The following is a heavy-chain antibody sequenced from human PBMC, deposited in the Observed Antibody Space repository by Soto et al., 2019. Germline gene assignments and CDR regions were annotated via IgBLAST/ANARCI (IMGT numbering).Heavy chain of an antibody. CDR3: AIHISNLRYYYYAMDV. CDR2: IYPGDSDT. D-gene: IGHD4-4*01. V-gene: IGHV5-51*01. Sequence: RGESLKISSKGSGYTFTDYWIYCARQLPVKGLEWMGIIYPGDSDTRLSPSFQCHVTITVDKSTNTAYLQWNTLRASDTAMYYCAIHISNLRYYYYAMDVWGQGTTDSVSS. CDR1: GYTFTDYW. J-gene: IGHJ6*02.